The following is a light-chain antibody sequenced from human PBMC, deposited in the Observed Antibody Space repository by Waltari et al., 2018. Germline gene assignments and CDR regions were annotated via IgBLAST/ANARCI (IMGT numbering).Light chain of an antibody. J-gene: IGKJ3*01. Sequence: DIQMTQSPSSLSASVGDRVTITCRASQSISSYLNWYQQKPGKAPKLLIYAASSLQSGVPSSFSGSGSGTDFTLTISSLQPEDFATYYCQQSYSIFTFGPGTKVDIK. CDR2: AAS. CDR3: QQSYSIFT. V-gene: IGKV1-39*01. CDR1: QSISSY.